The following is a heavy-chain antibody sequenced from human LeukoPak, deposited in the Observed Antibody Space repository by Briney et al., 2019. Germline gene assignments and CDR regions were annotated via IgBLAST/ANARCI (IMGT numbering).Heavy chain of an antibody. CDR2: IKEDGSML. V-gene: IGHV3-7*04. Sequence: GGSLRLSCAASGFTFSSFWMSWVRQAPGKGLEWVAHIKEDGSMLSYVDSVKGRYTISRDNAKNSVYLQMNSLRAEDTAVYYCARVVTWFDPWGQGSLVTVSS. CDR3: ARVVTWFDP. J-gene: IGHJ5*02. CDR1: GFTFSSFW.